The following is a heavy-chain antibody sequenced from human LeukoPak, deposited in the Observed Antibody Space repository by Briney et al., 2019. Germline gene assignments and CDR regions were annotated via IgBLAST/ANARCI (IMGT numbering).Heavy chain of an antibody. D-gene: IGHD6-19*01. J-gene: IGHJ4*02. CDR3: AIIAGSGWFFDY. V-gene: IGHV1-2*02. CDR2: INPNGGGT. CDR1: GYTFTGYY. Sequence: ASVKVSCKASGYTFTGYYMHWVRQAPGQGLEWMGWINPNGGGTNYAQKFQGRVTMTRDTSISTAYMELSRLRSDDTAVYYCAIIAGSGWFFDYWGQGTLVTVSS.